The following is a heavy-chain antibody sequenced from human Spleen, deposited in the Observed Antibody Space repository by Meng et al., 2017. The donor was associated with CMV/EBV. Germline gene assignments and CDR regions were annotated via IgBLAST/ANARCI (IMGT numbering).Heavy chain of an antibody. CDR3: AKGISETTFHPFDI. Sequence: GESLKISCAASGFTFSSYAMSWVRQAPGKGLEWVSAISGSGGSTYYADSVKGRFTISRGNSKNTLYLQMNSLRAEDTAVYYCAKGISETTFHPFDIWGQGTRVTVSS. CDR2: ISGSGGST. J-gene: IGHJ3*02. V-gene: IGHV3-23*01. D-gene: IGHD1-7*01. CDR1: GFTFSSYA.